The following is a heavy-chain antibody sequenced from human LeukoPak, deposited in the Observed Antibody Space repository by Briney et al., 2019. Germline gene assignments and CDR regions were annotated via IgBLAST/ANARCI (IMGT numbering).Heavy chain of an antibody. Sequence: ASVKVSCKASGYTFTGYYMHWVRQAPGQGLEWMGWINPNSGGTNYAQKFQGRVTMTRDTSISTAYMELRSLRSDDTAVYYCARDSLAVAGTDAFDIWGQGTMVTVSS. J-gene: IGHJ3*02. V-gene: IGHV1-2*02. D-gene: IGHD6-19*01. CDR2: INPNSGGT. CDR3: ARDSLAVAGTDAFDI. CDR1: GYTFTGYY.